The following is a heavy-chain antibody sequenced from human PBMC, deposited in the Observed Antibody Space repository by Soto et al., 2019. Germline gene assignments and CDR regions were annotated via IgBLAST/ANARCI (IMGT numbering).Heavy chain of an antibody. J-gene: IGHJ6*02. D-gene: IGHD2-2*02. CDR1: GFTFSSYG. V-gene: IGHV3-30*18. Sequence: GGSLRLSCTASGFTFSSYGMHWVRQAPGKGLEWVAVISYDGSNKYYADSVKGRFTISRDNSKNTLYLQMNSLRAEDTAVYYCAKDSIPYYYYYGMDVWGQGTTVTVSS. CDR2: ISYDGSNK. CDR3: AKDSIPYYYYYGMDV.